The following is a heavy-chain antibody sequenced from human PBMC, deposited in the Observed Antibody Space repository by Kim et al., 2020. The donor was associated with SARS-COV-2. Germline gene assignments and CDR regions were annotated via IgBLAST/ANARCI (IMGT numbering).Heavy chain of an antibody. J-gene: IGHJ6*02. CDR1: GFTFSSYS. D-gene: IGHD3-9*01. CDR3: ARGPTNYDILTGYYGLYGMDV. V-gene: IGHV3-21*01. Sequence: GGSLRLSCAASGFTFSSYSMNWVRQAPGKGLEWVSSISSSSSYIYYADSVKGRFTISRDNAKNSLYLQMNSLRAEDTAVYYCARGPTNYDILTGYYGLYGMDVWGQGTTVTVSS. CDR2: ISSSSSYI.